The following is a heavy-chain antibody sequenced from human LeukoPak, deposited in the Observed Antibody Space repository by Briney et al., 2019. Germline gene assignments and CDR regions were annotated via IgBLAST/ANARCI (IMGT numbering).Heavy chain of an antibody. CDR1: GCSISSYY. CDR3: AVSPYYYGSGSYSPFDP. V-gene: IGHV4-59*01. J-gene: IGHJ5*02. Sequence: PSETLSLTCTVSGCSISSYYWSWIRQPPGKGLEWIGYIYYSGSTNYNPSLKSRVTISVDTSKNQFSLKLSSVTAADTAVYYCAVSPYYYGSGSYSPFDPWGQGTLVTVSS. D-gene: IGHD3-10*01. CDR2: IYYSGST.